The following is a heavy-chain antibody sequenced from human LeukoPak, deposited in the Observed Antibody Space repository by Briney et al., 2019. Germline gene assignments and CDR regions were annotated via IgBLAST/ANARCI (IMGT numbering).Heavy chain of an antibody. V-gene: IGHV4-31*03. Sequence: SETLSLTCTVSGGSISSDGYYWSWIRQHPGKGLEWIGYIYYSGSTYYNPSLKSRVTISVDTSKNQFSLKLSSVTAADTAVYYCARGPLTTVVNEHLFDYWGQGTLVTVSS. CDR2: IYYSGST. J-gene: IGHJ4*02. D-gene: IGHD4-23*01. CDR3: ARGPLTTVVNEHLFDY. CDR1: GGSISSDGYY.